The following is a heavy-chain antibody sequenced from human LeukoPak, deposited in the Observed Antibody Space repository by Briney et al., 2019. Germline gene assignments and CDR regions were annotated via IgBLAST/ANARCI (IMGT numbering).Heavy chain of an antibody. V-gene: IGHV4-59*08. CDR2: IYYSGST. CDR1: GGSISGYY. CDR3: ARLTYCSGSSCHYYFDY. D-gene: IGHD2-15*01. Sequence: SETLSLTCTVSGGSISGYYWSWIRQPPGKGLEWIGYIYYSGSTNYNPSLKSRVSISVDTSKNQFSLKLSSVTAADTAVYYCARLTYCSGSSCHYYFDYWGQGTLVTVSS. J-gene: IGHJ4*02.